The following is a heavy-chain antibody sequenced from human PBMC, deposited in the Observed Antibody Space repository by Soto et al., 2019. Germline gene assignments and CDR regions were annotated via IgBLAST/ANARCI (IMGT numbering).Heavy chain of an antibody. D-gene: IGHD3-3*01. CDR3: ARDSTYYDFWSGPSA. Sequence: KPSETLSLTCTVSGGSISSGDYYWSWIRQPPGKGLEWIGYIYYSGSTYYNPSLKSRVTISVDTSKNQFSLKLSSVTAADTAVYYCARDSTYYDFWSGPSAWGQGTLVTVSS. CDR1: GGSISSGDYY. CDR2: IYYSGST. V-gene: IGHV4-30-4*01. J-gene: IGHJ5*02.